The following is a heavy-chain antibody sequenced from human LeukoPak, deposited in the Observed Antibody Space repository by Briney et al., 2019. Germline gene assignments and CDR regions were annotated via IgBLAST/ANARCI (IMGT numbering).Heavy chain of an antibody. V-gene: IGHV4-4*07. CDR2: IYSSGII. CDR1: GGSISRYY. Sequence: MASETLSLTCTVSGGSISRYYWSWIRQPAGKAPEWIGRIYSSGIINYNPSLKSRVTMSLDNSKNQLSLKLSYVTAADTAVYYCARDTGKSGYPDYWGQGTLVTVSS. D-gene: IGHD3-3*01. J-gene: IGHJ4*02. CDR3: ARDTGKSGYPDY.